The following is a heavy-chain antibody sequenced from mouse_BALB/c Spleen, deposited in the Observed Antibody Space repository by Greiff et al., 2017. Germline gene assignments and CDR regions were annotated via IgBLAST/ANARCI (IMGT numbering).Heavy chain of an antibody. CDR2: IRLKSDNYAT. J-gene: IGHJ4*01. D-gene: IGHD4-1*01. Sequence: EVKVEESGGGLVQPGGSMKLSCVASGFTFSSYWMSWVRQSPEKGLEWVAEIRLKSDNYATHYAESVKGKFTISRDDSKSRLYLQMNSLRAEDTGIYYCTSWDYAMDYWGQGTSVTVSS. CDR3: TSWDYAMDY. V-gene: IGHV6-6*02. CDR1: GFTFSSYW.